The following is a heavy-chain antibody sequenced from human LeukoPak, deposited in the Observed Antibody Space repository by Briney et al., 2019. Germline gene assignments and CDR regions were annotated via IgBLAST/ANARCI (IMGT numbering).Heavy chain of an antibody. CDR1: GFTFSTSW. J-gene: IGHJ4*02. CDR3: AREEYGSAEGY. D-gene: IGHD3-10*01. CDR2: IKQDGSEK. Sequence: GGSLRLSCAASGFTFSTSWMSWVRQAPGKGLEWVANIKQDGSEKYYVDSVKGRFTISRDNAKNSLYLQMNSLRAEDTAVYYCAREEYGSAEGYWGQGTLSPSPQ. V-gene: IGHV3-7*04.